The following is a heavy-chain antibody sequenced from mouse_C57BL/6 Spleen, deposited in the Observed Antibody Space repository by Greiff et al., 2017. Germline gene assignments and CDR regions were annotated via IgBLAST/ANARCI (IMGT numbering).Heavy chain of an antibody. Sequence: DVQLVESGGGLVQPGGSLKLSCAASGFTFSDYYMYWVRQTPEKRLEWVAYLSNGGGSTYYPDTVKGRFTISRDNAKNTLYLQMSRLKSEDTAMYYCAREGYLPFAYWGQGTLVTVSA. CDR2: LSNGGGST. CDR3: AREGYLPFAY. J-gene: IGHJ3*01. CDR1: GFTFSDYY. V-gene: IGHV5-12*01.